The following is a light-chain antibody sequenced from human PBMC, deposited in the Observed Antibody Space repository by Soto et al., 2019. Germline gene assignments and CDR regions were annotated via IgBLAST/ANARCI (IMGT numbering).Light chain of an antibody. Sequence: EIVLTQSPATLSLSPGERATPSCRASQSVSSYLAWYQQRPGQAPRLLIYDASKRATGIPARFSGSGSGTDFTLTISSLEPEDFAVYYCQQRSNWPITFGQGTRLEIK. J-gene: IGKJ5*01. CDR3: QQRSNWPIT. CDR2: DAS. CDR1: QSVSSY. V-gene: IGKV3-11*01.